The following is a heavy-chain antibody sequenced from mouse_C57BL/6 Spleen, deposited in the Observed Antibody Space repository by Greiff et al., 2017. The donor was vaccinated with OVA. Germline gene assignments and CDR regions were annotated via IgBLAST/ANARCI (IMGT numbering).Heavy chain of an antibody. D-gene: IGHD2-5*01. CDR3: ARSEYSNYGYFDV. J-gene: IGHJ1*03. CDR2: IYPGSGNT. Sequence: QVQLQQSGAELVRPGASVKLSCKASGYTFTDYYINWVKQRPGQGLEWIARIYPGSGNTYYNEKFKGKATLTAEKSSSTAYMQLSSLTSEDSAVYFCARSEYSNYGYFDVWGTGTTVTVSS. CDR1: GYTFTDYY. V-gene: IGHV1-76*01.